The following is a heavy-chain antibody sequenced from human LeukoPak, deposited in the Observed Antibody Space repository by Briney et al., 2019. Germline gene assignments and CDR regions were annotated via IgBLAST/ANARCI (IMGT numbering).Heavy chain of an antibody. CDR1: GYTFTSYD. Sequence: ASVKVSCKASGYTFTSYDINWVRQATGQGLEWMGWMNPNSGNTGYAQKFQGRVTMTRNTSISTAYMELSSLRSEDTAVYYRAKRAYGDYGYYYYMDVWGKGTTVTVSS. V-gene: IGHV1-8*01. J-gene: IGHJ6*03. CDR2: MNPNSGNT. CDR3: AKRAYGDYGYYYYMDV. D-gene: IGHD4-17*01.